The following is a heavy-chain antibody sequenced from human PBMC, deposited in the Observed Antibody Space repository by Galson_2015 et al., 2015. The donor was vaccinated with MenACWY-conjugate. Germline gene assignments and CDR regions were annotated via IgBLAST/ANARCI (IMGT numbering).Heavy chain of an antibody. J-gene: IGHJ5*02. CDR2: IKCRTDGGTT. CDR3: TRDRDVGGSRWWFDP. D-gene: IGHD2-15*01. CDR1: GLTFSNVW. V-gene: IGHV3-15*01. Sequence: SLRLSCAPSGLTFSNVWMSWVRQAPGKGLEWVARIKCRTDGGTTDYATPVKGRFTILRDDSAKTLYLQMNSLKIEDTAMYFCTRDRDVGGSRWWFDPWGQRTLFTVSS.